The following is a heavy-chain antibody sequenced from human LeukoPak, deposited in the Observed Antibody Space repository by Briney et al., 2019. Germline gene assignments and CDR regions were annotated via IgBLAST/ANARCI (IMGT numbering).Heavy chain of an antibody. CDR3: ARVTAVAGSGFDY. D-gene: IGHD6-19*01. CDR2: INPSGGST. Sequence: ASVKVSCKASGYTFTSYYMHWVRQAPGQGLEWMGMINPSGGSTSYAQKFQGRVTMTRGTSTSTVYMELSSLRSEDTAVYYCARVTAVAGSGFDYWGQGTPVTVSS. J-gene: IGHJ4*02. V-gene: IGHV1-46*01. CDR1: GYTFTSYY.